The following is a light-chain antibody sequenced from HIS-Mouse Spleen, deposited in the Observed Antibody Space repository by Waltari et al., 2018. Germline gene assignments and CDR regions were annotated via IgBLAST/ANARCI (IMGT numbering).Light chain of an antibody. J-gene: IGLJ2*01. CDR1: ALPKKY. CDR2: EDS. V-gene: IGLV3-10*01. CDR3: YSTDSSGNHRV. Sequence: SYELTQPPSVSVSPGQTARITCSGAALPKKYAYWYQQKSGQAPVLVMYEDSKRPSGIPVRFSGASSGTMATLTISGAQVEDEADYYCYSTDSSGNHRVFGGGTKLTVL.